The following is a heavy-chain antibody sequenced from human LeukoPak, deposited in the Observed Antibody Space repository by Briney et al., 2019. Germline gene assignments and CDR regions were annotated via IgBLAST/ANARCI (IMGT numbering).Heavy chain of an antibody. J-gene: IGHJ6*03. CDR3: ASTRGSSTPNYMDV. Sequence: SQTLSLTCTVSGGSISSGGYYWSWIRQPPGKGLEWIGYIYHSGSTYHNPSLKSRVTISVDRSKNQFSLKLSSVTAADTAVYYCASTRGSSTPNYMDVWGKGTTVTVSS. V-gene: IGHV4-30-2*01. CDR2: IYHSGST. D-gene: IGHD2-2*01. CDR1: GGSISSGGYY.